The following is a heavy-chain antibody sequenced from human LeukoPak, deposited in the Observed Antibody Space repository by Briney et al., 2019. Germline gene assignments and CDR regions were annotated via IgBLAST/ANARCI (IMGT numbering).Heavy chain of an antibody. J-gene: IGHJ4*02. CDR2: ISYDGGNR. V-gene: IGHV3-30*04. Sequence: AVSLRLSCAPSGFTFDMYAMHWVGQGPGKGLEWVAVISYDGGNRNYADSVKGRFTISRDNSKNTLYLEMNSLGPEDTAVYYCARDPPFSSGWSQNYFDYWGQGTLVTVSS. CDR1: GFTFDMYA. CDR3: ARDPPFSSGWSQNYFDY. D-gene: IGHD6-19*01.